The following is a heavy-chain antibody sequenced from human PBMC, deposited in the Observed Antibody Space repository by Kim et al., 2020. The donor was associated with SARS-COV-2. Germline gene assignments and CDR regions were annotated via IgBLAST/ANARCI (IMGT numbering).Heavy chain of an antibody. CDR1: GFTFSSYA. D-gene: IGHD3-22*01. Sequence: GGSLRLSCAASGFTFSSYAMNWVRQAPGKGLEWVSWISSSSSYIYYADSVKGRFTISRDNAKNSLYLQMNSLRAEDSAVYYCVRDGTSGYQGVVDYWGQGTLVTVSS. V-gene: IGHV3-21*01. CDR2: ISSSSSYI. CDR3: VRDGTSGYQGVVDY. J-gene: IGHJ4*01.